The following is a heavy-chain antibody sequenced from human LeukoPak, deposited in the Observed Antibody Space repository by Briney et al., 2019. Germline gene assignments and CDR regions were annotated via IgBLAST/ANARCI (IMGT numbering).Heavy chain of an antibody. V-gene: IGHV3-53*01. D-gene: IGHD5-24*01. J-gene: IGHJ4*02. CDR2: FYVGGAT. CDR3: ARGDGYNFFDY. CDR1: GFSVTNNY. Sequence: PGGSLRFSCAASGFSVTNNYMSWVRQAPGKGLEWVSVFYVGGATYYADSVKGRFTISRDNSENTLYLQMNSLRAEDTAVYYCARGDGYNFFDYWGQGTLVTVSS.